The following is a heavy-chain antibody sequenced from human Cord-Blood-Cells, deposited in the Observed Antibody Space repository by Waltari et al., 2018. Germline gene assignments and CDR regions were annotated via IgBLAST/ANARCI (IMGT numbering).Heavy chain of an antibody. V-gene: IGHV4-34*01. CDR3: ARCLGFRELYYYYYGMDV. D-gene: IGHD3-10*01. CDR2: INHSGNT. Sequence: QVQLQQWGAGLLKPSETLSLTCALYGGSFSGYYWSWIRQPPGKGLEWIGEINHSGNTNYNPYLKSRVTISVDTSKNQFCLKLSSVTAADTAVYYCARCLGFRELYYYYYGMDVWGQGTTVTVSS. CDR1: GGSFSGYY. J-gene: IGHJ6*02.